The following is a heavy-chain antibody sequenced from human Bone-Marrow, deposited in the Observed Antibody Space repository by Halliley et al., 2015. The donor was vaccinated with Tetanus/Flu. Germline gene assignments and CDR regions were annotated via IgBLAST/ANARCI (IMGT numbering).Heavy chain of an antibody. J-gene: IGHJ4*02. Sequence: GGGCTYFADSVKDRFPISRDISRNPLSLQMNSLRAEDAAVYYCAKSPGQEGYCSGGNCYLDYWGQGSLVTVSS. V-gene: IGHV3-23*01. D-gene: IGHD2-15*01. CDR2: GGGCT. CDR3: AKSPGQEGYCSGGNCYLDY.